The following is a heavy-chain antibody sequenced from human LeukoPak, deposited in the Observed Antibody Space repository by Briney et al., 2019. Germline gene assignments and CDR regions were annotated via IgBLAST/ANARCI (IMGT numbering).Heavy chain of an antibody. CDR1: GGSISIYY. Sequence: SETLSLTCTVSGGSISIYYWSWIRQPPGKGLEWIGYIYYSGSTNYNPSLKSRVTISVDTSKNQFSLKLSSVTAADTAVYYCARSNTVVIESWFDPWGQGTLVTVSS. V-gene: IGHV4-59*01. CDR3: ARSNTVVIESWFDP. J-gene: IGHJ5*02. CDR2: IYYSGST. D-gene: IGHD2-21*01.